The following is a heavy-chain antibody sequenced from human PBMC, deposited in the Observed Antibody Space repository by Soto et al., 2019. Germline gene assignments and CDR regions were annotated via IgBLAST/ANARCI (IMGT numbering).Heavy chain of an antibody. J-gene: IGHJ5*02. Sequence: RASVKVSCKASGGTFSSYAISWVRQAPGQGLEWMGGIIPIFGTANYAQKFQGRVTITADESTSTAYMELSSLRSEDTAVYYCARGRMATITGNWFDPWGQGTLVTVSS. CDR2: IIPIFGTA. CDR3: ARGRMATITGNWFDP. V-gene: IGHV1-69*13. CDR1: GGTFSSYA. D-gene: IGHD5-12*01.